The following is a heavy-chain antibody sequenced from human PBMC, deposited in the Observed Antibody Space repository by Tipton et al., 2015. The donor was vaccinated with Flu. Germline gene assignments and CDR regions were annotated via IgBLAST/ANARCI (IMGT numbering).Heavy chain of an antibody. J-gene: IGHJ5*02. V-gene: IGHV4-61*02. CDR2: IYTSGST. CDR3: ARVRGYYYGSGSYYPGWFEP. D-gene: IGHD3-10*01. Sequence: TLSLTCTVSGDSISSGTHYWSWIRQPAGKGLEWIGRIYTSGSTNYNPSLKTRVIISVNTSKNQFSLKLSSVTAADTAVYYCARVRGYYYGSGSYYPGWFEPWGRGTLVTVSS. CDR1: GDSISSGTHY.